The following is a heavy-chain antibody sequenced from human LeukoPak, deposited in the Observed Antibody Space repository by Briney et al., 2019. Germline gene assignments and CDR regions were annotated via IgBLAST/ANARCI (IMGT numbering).Heavy chain of an antibody. CDR1: GGSFRGYY. D-gene: IGHD5-18*01. CDR2: MNHSHSS. J-gene: IGHJ6*02. V-gene: IGHV4-34*01. CDR3: ARRCGYSYVNYHYSAMDF. Sequence: PSEXXSLTXXXYGGSFRGYYGSWVRETTGKGGEWIGEMNHSHSSNYHPSLNSRVPISVHPSNNHFSLKLSSVTAADTAVYFCARRCGYSYVNYHYSAMDFWLQRTTVTVPS.